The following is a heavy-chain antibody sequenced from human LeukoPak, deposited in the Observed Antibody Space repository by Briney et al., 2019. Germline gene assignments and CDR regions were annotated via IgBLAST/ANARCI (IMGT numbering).Heavy chain of an antibody. CDR2: ISSSSSYI. CDR1: RFTFSSYS. CDR3: ARGPSVVVAATGFYYYYYMDV. Sequence: GGSLRLSCAASRFTFSSYSMNWVRQAPGKGLEWVSSISSSSSYIYYADSVKGRFTISRDNAKNSLYLQMNSLRAEDTAVYYCARGPSVVVAATGFYYYYYMDVWGKGTTVTVSS. D-gene: IGHD2-15*01. V-gene: IGHV3-21*01. J-gene: IGHJ6*03.